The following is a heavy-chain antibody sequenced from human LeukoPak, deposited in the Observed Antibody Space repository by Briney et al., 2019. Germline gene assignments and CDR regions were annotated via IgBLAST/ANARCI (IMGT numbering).Heavy chain of an antibody. V-gene: IGHV3-23*01. Sequence: PGGSLRLSCAASGFTFSSYAMSWVRQAPGKGLEWVSAISGSGGSTYYADSVKGRFTISRDNAKNSLYLQMNSLRAEDTAVYYCARDLAYSSGWWSLWFDPWGQGTLVTVSS. D-gene: IGHD6-19*01. CDR3: ARDLAYSSGWWSLWFDP. CDR2: ISGSGGST. CDR1: GFTFSSYA. J-gene: IGHJ5*02.